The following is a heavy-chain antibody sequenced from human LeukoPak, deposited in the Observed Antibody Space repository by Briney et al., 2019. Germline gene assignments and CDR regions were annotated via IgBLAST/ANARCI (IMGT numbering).Heavy chain of an antibody. CDR2: ISWDGGST. CDR3: AKDLGGFGEGSINWFDP. D-gene: IGHD3-10*01. J-gene: IGHJ5*02. Sequence: AGGSLRLSCAASGFTFDDYAMHWVRKAPGKGLEWVSLISWDGGSTYYADSVKGRFTISRDNSKNSLYLQMNSLRAEDTALYYCAKDLGGFGEGSINWFDPWGQGTLVTVSS. CDR1: GFTFDDYA. V-gene: IGHV3-43D*03.